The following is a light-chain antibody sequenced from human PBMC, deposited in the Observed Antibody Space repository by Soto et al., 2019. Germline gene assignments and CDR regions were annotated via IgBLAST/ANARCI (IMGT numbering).Light chain of an antibody. CDR1: QSLSSSY. CDR2: GSF. V-gene: IGKV3-20*01. J-gene: IGKJ4*01. Sequence: SVLTQSRCTLSLSPGERAPLSCRASQSLSSSYLAWYQQKPGQAPRLLIYGSFSRATGIPDRFSGSGSGTDFTLTISRLEPDDFATYYCQQSYSTLLTFGGGTKVDIK. CDR3: QQSYSTLLT.